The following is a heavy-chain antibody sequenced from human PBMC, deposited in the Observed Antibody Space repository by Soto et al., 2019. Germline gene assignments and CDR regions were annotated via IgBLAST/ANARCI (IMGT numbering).Heavy chain of an antibody. V-gene: IGHV1-18*01. Sequence: ASVKVSCKASGYTFTSYGISWVRQAPGQGLEWMGWISAYNGNTNYAQKLQGRVTMTTDTSTSTAYMELRSLRSDDTAVYYCARGFLYYDSSGYYHTPPNFDYGGQGTLVTVPS. CDR1: GYTFTSYG. CDR2: ISAYNGNT. D-gene: IGHD3-22*01. CDR3: ARGFLYYDSSGYYHTPPNFDY. J-gene: IGHJ4*02.